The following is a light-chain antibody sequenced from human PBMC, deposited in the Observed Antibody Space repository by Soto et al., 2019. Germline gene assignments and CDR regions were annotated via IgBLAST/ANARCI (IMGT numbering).Light chain of an antibody. Sequence: DIQMTQSPSTLSASVGDRVTITCRASQSISSWLAWYQQKPGKAPKLLIYKTPSLESGVPSRFSGSGSGTEFTLTISSLQPDDFETYYCQQYNSYPYTFGQGTKLEIK. CDR3: QQYNSYPYT. CDR1: QSISSW. J-gene: IGKJ2*01. V-gene: IGKV1-5*03. CDR2: KTP.